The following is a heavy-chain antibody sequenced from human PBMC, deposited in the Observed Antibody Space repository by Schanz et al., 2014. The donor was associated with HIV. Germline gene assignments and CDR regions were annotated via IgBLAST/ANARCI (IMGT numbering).Heavy chain of an antibody. CDR1: GFTFSSSG. CDR3: ARDKFDFNYGMDV. D-gene: IGHD3-3*01. Sequence: QVQLVESGGGVVQPGRSLRLSCTASGFTFSSSGMHWVRQAPGKGLEWVSSISGGSGSTFYADSVKGRFTISRDDSRNLLFLEMNSLRAEDTGVYYCARDKFDFNYGMDVWGQGTTVGVSS. V-gene: IGHV3-NL1*01. J-gene: IGHJ6*02. CDR2: ISGGSGST.